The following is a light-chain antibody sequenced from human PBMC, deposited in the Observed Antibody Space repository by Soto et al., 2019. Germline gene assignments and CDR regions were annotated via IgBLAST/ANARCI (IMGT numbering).Light chain of an antibody. CDR1: NSNIGSNT. V-gene: IGLV1-44*01. Sequence: QSVLTQPPSASGTLGQRVTISCSGGNSNIGSNTVNWYQHRPGTAPKLLIYRSDQRPSGIPDRFSGSKYGTSASLDISGLQTEDEADYYCPAWDGSLDGRVFGGGTKLTVL. CDR2: RSD. CDR3: PAWDGSLDGRV. J-gene: IGLJ3*02.